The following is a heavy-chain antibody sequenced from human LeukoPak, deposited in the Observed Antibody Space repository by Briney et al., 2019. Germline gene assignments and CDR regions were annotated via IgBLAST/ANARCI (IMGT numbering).Heavy chain of an antibody. CDR3: ARDSYSSSVDYYGMDV. Sequence: SVKVSCKASGGTFSSYAISWVRQAPGQGLEWMGGIIPIFGTANYAQKFQGRVTITADESTSTAYMELSSLRSEDTAVYYCARDSYSSSVDYYGMDVWGQGTTVTVSS. CDR1: GGTFSSYA. V-gene: IGHV1-69*13. CDR2: IIPIFGTA. D-gene: IGHD6-13*01. J-gene: IGHJ6*02.